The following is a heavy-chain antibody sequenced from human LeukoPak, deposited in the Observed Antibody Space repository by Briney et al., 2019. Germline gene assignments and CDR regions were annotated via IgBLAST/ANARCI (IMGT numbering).Heavy chain of an antibody. Sequence: SETLSLTCTVSGGSISSSSYYWGWVRQPPGKGLEWLGSIYYSGSTYYHPSLKSRVTISVDTSKNQFSLKLSSVTAADTAVYYCARHRKDYDILTGQIDYWGQGTLVTVSS. CDR3: ARHRKDYDILTGQIDY. J-gene: IGHJ4*02. V-gene: IGHV4-39*01. CDR2: IYYSGST. D-gene: IGHD3-9*01. CDR1: GGSISSSSYY.